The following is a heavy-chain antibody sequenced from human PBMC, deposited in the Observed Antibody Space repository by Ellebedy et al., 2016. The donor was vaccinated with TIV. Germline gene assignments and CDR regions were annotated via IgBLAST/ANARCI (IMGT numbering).Heavy chain of an antibody. V-gene: IGHV4-59*08. J-gene: IGHJ5*02. CDR3: ARHNSGGSNP. Sequence: MPSETLSLTCTVSGGSLGYDYWSWVRRPPGRGLEWIGFIYYTGSTNYSSSLKSRLTISVDTSKNQFSLKLRSVTAADTAMYYCARHNSGGSNPWGQGILVTVSS. CDR1: GGSLGYDY. D-gene: IGHD3-10*01. CDR2: IYYTGST.